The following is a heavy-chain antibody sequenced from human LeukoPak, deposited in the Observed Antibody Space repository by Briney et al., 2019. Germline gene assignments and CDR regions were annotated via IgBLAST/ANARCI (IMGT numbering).Heavy chain of an antibody. V-gene: IGHV3-30*18. D-gene: IGHD6-19*01. CDR1: GFSFTSYG. Sequence: PGRSLRLSCAASGFSFTSYGMNWVRQAPGKGLEWVAVISYDGSNKYYADSVKGRFTISRDNSKNTLYLQMNSLRAEDTAVYYCAKDSSSGLYYFDYWGQGTLVTVSS. J-gene: IGHJ4*02. CDR2: ISYDGSNK. CDR3: AKDSSSGLYYFDY.